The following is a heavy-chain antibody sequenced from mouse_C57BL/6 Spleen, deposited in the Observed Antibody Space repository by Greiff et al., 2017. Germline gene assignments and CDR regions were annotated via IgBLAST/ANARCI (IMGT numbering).Heavy chain of an antibody. D-gene: IGHD2-4*01. CDR2: IRNKANGYTT. Sequence: DVKLVESGGGLVQPGGSLSLSCAASGFTFTDYYMSWVRQPPGKALEWLGFIRNKANGYTTEYSASVKGRFTISRDNSQSILYLQMNALRAEDSATYYCASDDYDGDWFAYWGQGTLVTVSA. V-gene: IGHV7-3*01. CDR3: ASDDYDGDWFAY. CDR1: GFTFTDYY. J-gene: IGHJ3*01.